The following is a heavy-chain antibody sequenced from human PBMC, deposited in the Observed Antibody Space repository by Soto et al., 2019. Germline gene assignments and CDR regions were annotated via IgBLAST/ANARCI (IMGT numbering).Heavy chain of an antibody. V-gene: IGHV3-23*01. D-gene: IGHD3-9*01. Sequence: PGKGLEWVSAISGSGVSTYYADSVKGRFTISRDTSKNTLHMQMNRPRAEDPAVNYRAIFFFFQAEDGRRDTVPVSAFLLNRSSDL. CDR3: AIFFFFQAEDGRRDTVPVSAFLLNRSSDL. J-gene: IGHJ2*01. CDR2: ISGSGVST.